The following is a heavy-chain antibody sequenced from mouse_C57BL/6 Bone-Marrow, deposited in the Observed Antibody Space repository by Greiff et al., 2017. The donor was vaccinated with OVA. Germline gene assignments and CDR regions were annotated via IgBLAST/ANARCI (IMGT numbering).Heavy chain of an antibody. CDR2: IYPRSGNT. J-gene: IGHJ4*01. D-gene: IGHD1-1*01. V-gene: IGHV1-81*01. CDR1: GYTFTSYG. CDR3: ARKGYYYGSSYRDAMDY. Sequence: VQLQQSGAELARPGASVKLSCKASGYTFTSYGISWVKQRTGQGLEWIGEIYPRSGNTYYNEKFKGKATLTADKSSSTAYMELRSLTSEDSAVYCCARKGYYYGSSYRDAMDYWGQGTSVTVSS.